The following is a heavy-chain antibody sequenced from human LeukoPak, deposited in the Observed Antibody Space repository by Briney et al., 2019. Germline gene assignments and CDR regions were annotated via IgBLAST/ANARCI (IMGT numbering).Heavy chain of an antibody. CDR2: ISSSSYHI. Sequence: GGSLRLPCAASGFTFATDSMNWVRQAPGKGLEWVSSISSSSYHIYYADSLKGRFTISRDIAKNSLFLQMNSLRTEDTAVYYRARGQGKYCSSISCYGEHLAYWGQGTLVTVSS. CDR1: GFTFATDS. CDR3: ARGQGKYCSSISCYGEHLAY. V-gene: IGHV3-21*04. D-gene: IGHD2-2*01. J-gene: IGHJ4*02.